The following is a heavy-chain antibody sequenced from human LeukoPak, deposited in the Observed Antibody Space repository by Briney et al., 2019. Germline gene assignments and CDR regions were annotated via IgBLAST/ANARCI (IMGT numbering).Heavy chain of an antibody. CDR2: IYTSGST. V-gene: IGHV4-4*07. CDR1: GGSISSYY. J-gene: IGHJ3*02. CDR3: ARGGGYYYDSSGWYAFDI. Sequence: SETLSLTCTVSGGSISSYYWSWIRQPAGKGLEWIGRIYTSGSTNYNPSLKSRVTISVDTSKNQFSLKLSSVTAADTAVYYCARGGGYYYDSSGWYAFDIWSQGAMVTVSS. D-gene: IGHD3-22*01.